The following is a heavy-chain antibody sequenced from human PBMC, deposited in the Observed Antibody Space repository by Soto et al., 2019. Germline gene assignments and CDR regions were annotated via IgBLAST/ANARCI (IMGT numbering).Heavy chain of an antibody. D-gene: IGHD2-15*01. V-gene: IGHV3-33*01. CDR3: GSKGVGDFMDV. CDR1: GFTFSSYG. J-gene: IGHJ6*02. CDR2: IWYGGSNK. Sequence: GGSLRLSCAASGFTFSSYGMHWVRQAPGKGLEWVAVIWYGGSNKYYADSVKGRFTISRDKSKNTLYLQMNSLRAEDTAVYYCGSKGVGDFMDVWGQGTTVTVSS.